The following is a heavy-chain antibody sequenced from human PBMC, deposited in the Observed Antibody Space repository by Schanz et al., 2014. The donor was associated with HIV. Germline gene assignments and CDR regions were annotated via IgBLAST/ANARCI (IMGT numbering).Heavy chain of an antibody. D-gene: IGHD3-10*01. CDR2: TSYDESKK. CDR3: AKVEDFYGSGSSEV. V-gene: IGHV3-30*18. CDR1: GFTFDDYA. J-gene: IGHJ4*02. Sequence: VQLVESGGGLVQPGRSLRLSCAASGFTFDDYAMHWVRQVPGKGLEWLAITSYDESKKTYADSVKGRFTISRDNSKNTLYLQMNSLRVEDMALYYCAKVEDFYGSGSSEVWGQGTLVIVSS.